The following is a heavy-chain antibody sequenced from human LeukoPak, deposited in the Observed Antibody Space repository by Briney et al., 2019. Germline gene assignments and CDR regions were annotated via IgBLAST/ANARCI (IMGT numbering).Heavy chain of an antibody. V-gene: IGHV1-69*13. J-gene: IGHJ6*02. CDR1: GGTFSSYA. CDR2: IIPIFGTA. D-gene: IGHD3-9*01. Sequence: SVKVSCKASGGTFSSYAISWVRQAPGQGLEWMGGIIPIFGTANYAQKFQGRVTITADESASTAYMELSSLRSEDTAVYYCARDLGKTYYDILTGYYHNDYYYYYGMDVWGQGTTVTVSS. CDR3: ARDLGKTYYDILTGYYHNDYYYYYGMDV.